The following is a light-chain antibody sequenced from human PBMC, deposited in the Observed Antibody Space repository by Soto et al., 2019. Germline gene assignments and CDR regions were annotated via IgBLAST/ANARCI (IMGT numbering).Light chain of an antibody. J-gene: IGKJ1*01. Sequence: DIVMTQSPLSLPVTPGEPASISCRSSQSLLYSNGYNSLDWYLQKPGQSPQLLSYLGSIRASGVPDRFSGSVSGTDFTLKISRVEAEDVGLYYCMQALQAPLTFGQGTKVEIK. CDR3: MQALQAPLT. CDR2: LGS. CDR1: QSLLYSNGYNS. V-gene: IGKV2-28*01.